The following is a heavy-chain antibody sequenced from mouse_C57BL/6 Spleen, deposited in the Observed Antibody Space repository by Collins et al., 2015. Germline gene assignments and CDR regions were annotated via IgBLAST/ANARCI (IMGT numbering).Heavy chain of an antibody. CDR2: IRLKSDNYAT. CDR3: TGLYYYGSSGHFDY. Sequence: EVKLEESGGGLVQPGGSMKLSCVASGFTFSNYWMNWVRQSPEKGLEWVAQIRLKSDNYATHYAESVKGRFTISRDDSKSSVYLQMNNLRAEDTGIYYCTGLYYYGSSGHFDYWGQGTTLTVSS. V-gene: IGHV6-3*01. CDR1: GFTFSNYW. D-gene: IGHD1-1*01. J-gene: IGHJ2*01.